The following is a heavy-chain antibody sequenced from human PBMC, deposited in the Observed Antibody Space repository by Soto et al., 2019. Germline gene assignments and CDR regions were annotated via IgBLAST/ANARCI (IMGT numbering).Heavy chain of an antibody. V-gene: IGHV4-4*07. CDR1: GGSISSYY. CDR3: ARELLLWFGELLNRDYYYYGMDV. CDR2: IYTSGST. D-gene: IGHD3-10*01. J-gene: IGHJ6*02. Sequence: KPSETLSLTCTVSGGSISSYYWSWTRQPAGKGLEWIGRIYTSGSTNYNPSLKSRVTMSVDTSKNQFSLKLSSVTAADTAVYYCARELLLWFGELLNRDYYYYGMDVWGQGTTVTVSS.